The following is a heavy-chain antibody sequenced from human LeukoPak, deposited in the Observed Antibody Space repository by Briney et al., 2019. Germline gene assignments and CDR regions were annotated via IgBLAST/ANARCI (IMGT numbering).Heavy chain of an antibody. CDR2: IKSKTDGGTT. J-gene: IGHJ4*02. Sequence: PGGSLRLSCAASGFTFSNAWMSWVRQAPGKGLEWVGRIKSKTDGGTTDYAAPVKGRFTISRDDSKNTLYLQMNSLKTEDTAVYYCTTTTFFTIFGMVTTSIDYWGQGTLVTVSS. V-gene: IGHV3-15*01. D-gene: IGHD3-3*01. CDR1: GFTFSNAW. CDR3: TTTTFFTIFGMVTTSIDY.